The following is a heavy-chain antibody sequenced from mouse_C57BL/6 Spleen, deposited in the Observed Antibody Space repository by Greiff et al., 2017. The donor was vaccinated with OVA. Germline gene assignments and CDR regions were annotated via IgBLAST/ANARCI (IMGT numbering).Heavy chain of an antibody. CDR1: GYTFTSYW. CDR3: ARIPYYGSSPYYFDY. Sequence: VQLQQPGAELVKPGASVKMSCKASGYTFTSYWITWVKQRPGQGLEWIGDIYPGSGSTNYNEKFKSKATLTVDTSSSTAYMQLSSLTSEDSAVYYCARIPYYGSSPYYFDYWGQGTTLTVSS. D-gene: IGHD1-1*01. V-gene: IGHV1-55*01. J-gene: IGHJ2*01. CDR2: IYPGSGST.